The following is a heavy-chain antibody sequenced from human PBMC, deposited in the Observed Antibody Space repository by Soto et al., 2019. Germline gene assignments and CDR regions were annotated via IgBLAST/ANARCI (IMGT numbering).Heavy chain of an antibody. V-gene: IGHV3-33*01. CDR3: ARDLGGYSYGYSN. CDR2: IWYDGSNK. CDR1: GFTFSSYG. D-gene: IGHD5-18*01. J-gene: IGHJ4*02. Sequence: GGSLRLSCAASGFTFSSYGMHWVRQAPGKGLEWVAVIWYDGSNKYYADSVKGRFTISRDNSKNTLYLQMNSLRAEDTAVYYCARDLGGYSYGYSNWGQGTLVTVSS.